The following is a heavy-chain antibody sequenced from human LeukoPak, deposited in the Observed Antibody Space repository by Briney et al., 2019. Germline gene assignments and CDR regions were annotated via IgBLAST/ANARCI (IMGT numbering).Heavy chain of an antibody. V-gene: IGHV4-39*01. CDR1: GASISSRASY. CDR2: IFYSGST. D-gene: IGHD1-14*01. CDR3: ARLGHTNPGGLKGFDF. Sequence: SETLSLTCSVSGASISSRASYWGWLRQPPGKGLQWIGNIFYSGSTHFDPSLKSRVTISIDTSKNQFSLKLRSVTAADTAVYYWARLGHTNPGGLKGFDFWGQGTLVTVSS. J-gene: IGHJ4*02.